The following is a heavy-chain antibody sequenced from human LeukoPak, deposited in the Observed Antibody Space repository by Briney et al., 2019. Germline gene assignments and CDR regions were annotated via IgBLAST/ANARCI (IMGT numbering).Heavy chain of an antibody. Sequence: SETLSLTCTVSGCPITSTNYYWGWMRQPPGKGLEWIGSIYYSGSTYYNPSLKRRVTISVDTSKNQFSLKLSSVTAADTAVYYCARHGSYRPNYFDYWGQGTLVTVSS. V-gene: IGHV4-39*01. CDR1: GCPITSTNYY. CDR2: IYYSGST. CDR3: ARHGSYRPNYFDY. D-gene: IGHD2-15*01. J-gene: IGHJ4*02.